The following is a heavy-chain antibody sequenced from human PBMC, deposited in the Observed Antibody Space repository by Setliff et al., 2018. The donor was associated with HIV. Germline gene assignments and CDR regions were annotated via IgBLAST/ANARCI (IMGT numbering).Heavy chain of an antibody. CDR3: AKSPGFTGYGGSG. D-gene: IGHD5-12*01. Sequence: SETLSLTCTVSDSAMDSYYWSWVRQSPGRGLEYIGYIYWTGKTDYNPSLKSRVTISLDTSGNQFSLKLNSVTGADTAVYYCAKSPGFTGYGGSGWGQGTLVTVSS. CDR1: DSAMDSYY. CDR2: IYWTGKT. V-gene: IGHV4-59*12. J-gene: IGHJ4*02.